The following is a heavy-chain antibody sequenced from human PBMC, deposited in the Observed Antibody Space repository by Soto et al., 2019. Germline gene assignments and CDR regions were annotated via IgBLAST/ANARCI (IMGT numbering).Heavy chain of an antibody. CDR1: GDSYSISTYS. CDR3: AGMPYTSGLRFDP. D-gene: IGHD6-19*01. V-gene: IGHV4-30-2*01. J-gene: IGHJ5*02. Sequence: SETLSLTCNMSGDSYSISTYSWSWIRQPPGKALQWIGFIYQSGVTSYNPSRASRVSISLDRSNNQCSLKLKSVTAADTAVYFCAGMPYTSGLRFDPWGPGTLVTV. CDR2: IYQSGVT.